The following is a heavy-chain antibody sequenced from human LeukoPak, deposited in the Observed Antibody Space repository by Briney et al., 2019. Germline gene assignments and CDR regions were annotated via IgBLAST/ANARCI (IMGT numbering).Heavy chain of an antibody. V-gene: IGHV1-69*05. D-gene: IGHD2-15*01. J-gene: IGHJ5*02. CDR1: GGTFSSYA. CDR2: IIPIFGTA. CDR3: ARGPPCSGGSCYSGWWFDP. Sequence: GASVKVSCKASGGTFSSYAISWVRQAPGQGLEWMGRIIPIFGTANYAQKFQGRVTITTDESTSTAYMELSSLRSEDTAVYYRARGPPCSGGSCYSGWWFDPWGQGTLVTVSS.